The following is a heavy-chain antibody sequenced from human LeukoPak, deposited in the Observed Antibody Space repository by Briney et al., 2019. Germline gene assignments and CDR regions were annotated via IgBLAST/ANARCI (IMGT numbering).Heavy chain of an antibody. V-gene: IGHV3-11*04. CDR2: ISSTGRIT. CDR3: ARTDPQLALDY. J-gene: IGHJ4*02. Sequence: PGGSLRLSCEASGFNFSDVWMNWVRQAPGKGLEWVSYISSTGRITYYADSVKGRFTISRDNAKNSLYLQMNSLTAEDTAVYFCARTDPQLALDYWGQGTLVTVSS. CDR1: GFNFSDVW. D-gene: IGHD6-13*01.